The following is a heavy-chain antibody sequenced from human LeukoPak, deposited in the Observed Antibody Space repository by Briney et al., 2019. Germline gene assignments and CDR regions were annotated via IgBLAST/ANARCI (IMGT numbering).Heavy chain of an antibody. CDR2: IYHSGST. CDR1: SGSISSYS. Sequence: SETLSLTCSVSSGSISSYSWSWIRQPPGKGLEWIGYIYHSGSTYYNPSLKSRVTISVDRSKNQFSLKLSSVTAADTAVYYCARMPITMVRGVTYFDYWGQGTLVTVSS. CDR3: ARMPITMVRGVTYFDY. V-gene: IGHV4-30-2*01. J-gene: IGHJ4*02. D-gene: IGHD3-10*01.